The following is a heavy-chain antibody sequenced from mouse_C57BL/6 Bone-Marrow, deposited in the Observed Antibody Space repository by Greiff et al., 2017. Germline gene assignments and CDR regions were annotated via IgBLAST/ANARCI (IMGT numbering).Heavy chain of an antibody. D-gene: IGHD1-1*01. J-gene: IGHJ3*01. CDR2: ISYDGSN. V-gene: IGHV3-6*01. Sequence: EVQLQESGPGLVKPSQSLSLTCSVTGYSITSGYYWNWIRQFPGNKLEWMGYISYDGSNNYNPSLKNRISITRDTSKNQFFLKLNSVTTEDTATYYCARGVLRWAWFAYWGQGTLVTVSA. CDR1: GYSITSGYY. CDR3: ARGVLRWAWFAY.